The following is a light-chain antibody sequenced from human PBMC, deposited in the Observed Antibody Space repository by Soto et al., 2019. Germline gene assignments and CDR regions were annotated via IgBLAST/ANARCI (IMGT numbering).Light chain of an antibody. Sequence: QSVLTQPPSVSAAPGQKVTISCSGSSSNIGNNYVSWYQQLPGTAPKLLIYVNNKRPSGIPDRFSGSKSGTSGTLDITGLQTGDEADYYCATWDGSLPAEVFGGGTQLTVL. V-gene: IGLV1-51*01. J-gene: IGLJ2*01. CDR3: ATWDGSLPAEV. CDR1: SSNIGNNY. CDR2: VNN.